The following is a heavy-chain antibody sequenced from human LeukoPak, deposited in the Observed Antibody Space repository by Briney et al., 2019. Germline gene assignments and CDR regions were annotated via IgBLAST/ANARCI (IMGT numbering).Heavy chain of an antibody. V-gene: IGHV3-30*02. CDR2: IRYDGTNK. J-gene: IGHJ4*02. D-gene: IGHD1-26*01. CDR1: GFSFSNYG. CDR3: AKDLSPMVGAKIFDY. Sequence: GGSLRLSCAASGFSFSNYGMHWVRQAPGKGLEWVAFIRYDGTNKFYADSVKGRFTISRDNSKNTLCLEMNSLRVEDTAVYSCAKDLSPMVGAKIFDYWGQGTLVTVPS.